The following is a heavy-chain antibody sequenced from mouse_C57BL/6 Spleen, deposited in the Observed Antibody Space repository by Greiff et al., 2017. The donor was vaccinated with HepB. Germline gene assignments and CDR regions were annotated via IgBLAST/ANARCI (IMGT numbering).Heavy chain of an antibody. D-gene: IGHD2-3*01. V-gene: IGHV1-15*01. CDR1: GYTFTDYE. J-gene: IGHJ3*01. Sequence: QVHVKQSGAELVRPGASVTLSCKASGYTFTDYEMHWVKQTPVHGLGWIGAIDPETGGTAYNQKFKGRAILTADKSSSTAYMELRSLTSEDSAVYYCTRSYDLAYWGQGTLVTVSA. CDR2: IDPETGGT. CDR3: TRSYDLAY.